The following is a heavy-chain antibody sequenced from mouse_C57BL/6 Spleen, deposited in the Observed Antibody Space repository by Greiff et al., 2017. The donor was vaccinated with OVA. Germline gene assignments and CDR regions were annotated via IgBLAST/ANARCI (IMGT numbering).Heavy chain of an antibody. CDR2: IDPSDSYT. Sequence: QVQLQQSGAELVRPGTSVKLSCKASGYTFTSYWMHWVKQRPGQGLEWIGVIDPSDSYTNYNQKFKGKATLTVDTSSSTAYMQLSSLTSEDSAVYYCARRGNGNPFDYWGQGTTLTVSS. CDR3: ARRGNGNPFDY. V-gene: IGHV1-59*01. J-gene: IGHJ2*01. CDR1: GYTFTSYW. D-gene: IGHD2-1*01.